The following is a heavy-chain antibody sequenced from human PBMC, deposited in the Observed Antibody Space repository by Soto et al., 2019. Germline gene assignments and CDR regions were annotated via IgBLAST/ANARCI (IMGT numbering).Heavy chain of an antibody. V-gene: IGHV4-4*02. J-gene: IGHJ3*02. Sequence: QVQLQESGPGLVKPSGTLSLTCAVSSGSISSSNWWSWVRQPPGKGLEWIGEIYHSGSTNYNPSLESRVTISGDKSKNQLSLKLSSVTAADTAVYYCATARPITGTTDAFDIWCQGTMVTVSS. CDR2: IYHSGST. CDR1: SGSISSSNW. D-gene: IGHD1-7*01. CDR3: ATARPITGTTDAFDI.